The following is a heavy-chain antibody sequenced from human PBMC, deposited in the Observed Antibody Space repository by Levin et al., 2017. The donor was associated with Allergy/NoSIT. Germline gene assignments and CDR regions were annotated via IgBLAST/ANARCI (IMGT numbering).Heavy chain of an antibody. CDR3: AKDNSGGAMVRGVIDY. D-gene: IGHD3-10*01. CDR1: GFTFDDYA. V-gene: IGHV3-9*01. Sequence: PGGSLRLSCAASGFTFDDYAMHWVRQAPGKGLEWVSGISWNSGSIGYADSVKGRFTISRDNAKNSLYLQMNSLRAEDTALYYCAKDNSGGAMVRGVIDYWGQGTLVTVSS. J-gene: IGHJ4*02. CDR2: ISWNSGSI.